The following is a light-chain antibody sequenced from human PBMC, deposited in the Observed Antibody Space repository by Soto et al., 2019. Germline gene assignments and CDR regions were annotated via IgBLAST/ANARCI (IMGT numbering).Light chain of an antibody. CDR2: GNN. V-gene: IGLV1-40*01. CDR3: QSYDSSLDNYV. Sequence: QSVLTQPPSVSGAPGQRVTISCTGSSSNIGAGYDVHWYQQLPGTAPKLLIYGNNNRPSGVPDRFSGSKSGTSASLAITGLQADDEAAYYCQSYDSSLDNYVFGTGTKVTVL. J-gene: IGLJ1*01. CDR1: SSNIGAGYD.